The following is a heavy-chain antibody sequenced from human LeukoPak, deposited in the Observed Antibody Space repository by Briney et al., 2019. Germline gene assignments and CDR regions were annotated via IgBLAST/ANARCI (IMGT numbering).Heavy chain of an antibody. J-gene: IGHJ3*02. CDR2: IIPIFGTA. CDR3: AKATYGDYEYAFDI. V-gene: IGHV1-69*13. Sequence: ASVKVSCKASGGTFSSYAISWVRQAPGQGLEWMGGIIPIFGTANYAQKFQGRVTITADESTSTAYMELSSLRSEDTAVYYCAKATYGDYEYAFDIWGQGTMVTVSS. CDR1: GGTFSSYA. D-gene: IGHD4-17*01.